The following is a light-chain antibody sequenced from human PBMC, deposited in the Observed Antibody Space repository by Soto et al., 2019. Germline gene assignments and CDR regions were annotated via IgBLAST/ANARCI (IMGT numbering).Light chain of an antibody. Sequence: EILLTQSPGTLSLSPGERATLSCRASQSVSRSYLAWYQQKPGQAPRLLIYGASSRATGIPDRFSGSGSGTDFTLTISRLEPEDFAVYYCQQYGSSPPLTFGGGTKVDIK. CDR1: QSVSRSY. V-gene: IGKV3-20*01. J-gene: IGKJ4*01. CDR3: QQYGSSPPLT. CDR2: GAS.